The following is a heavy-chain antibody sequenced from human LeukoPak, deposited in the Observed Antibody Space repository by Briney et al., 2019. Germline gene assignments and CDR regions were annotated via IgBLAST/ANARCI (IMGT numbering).Heavy chain of an antibody. J-gene: IGHJ4*02. Sequence: GGSLRLSCAASGFTFDAYGMSWVRQAPGKGLEWVSGINWNGGSTGYADSVKGRFTISRDNAKNSLYLQMNSLRAEDTALYYCARANGYSSSPGYFDYWGQGTLVTVSS. D-gene: IGHD6-6*01. CDR1: GFTFDAYG. V-gene: IGHV3-20*04. CDR3: ARANGYSSSPGYFDY. CDR2: INWNGGST.